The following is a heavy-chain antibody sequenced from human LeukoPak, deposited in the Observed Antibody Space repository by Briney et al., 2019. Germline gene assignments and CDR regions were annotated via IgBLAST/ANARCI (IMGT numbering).Heavy chain of an antibody. J-gene: IGHJ1*01. CDR1: GGTFSSYA. Sequence: ASVKVSCKASGGTFSSYAISWVRQAPGQGLEWMGGIIPIFGTANYAQKFQGRVTITADESTSTSYMELSSLRSEDTAVYYCARGILVGATPGQHWGQGTLVTVSS. D-gene: IGHD1-26*01. CDR3: ARGILVGATPGQH. CDR2: IIPIFGTA. V-gene: IGHV1-69*13.